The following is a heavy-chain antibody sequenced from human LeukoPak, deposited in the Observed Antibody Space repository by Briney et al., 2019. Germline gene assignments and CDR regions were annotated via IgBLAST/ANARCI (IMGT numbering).Heavy chain of an antibody. V-gene: IGHV1-46*01. Sequence: AAVKVSCKASGYTFTSYYMHWVRQAPGQGLEWMGIINPSGGSTSYAQKFEGRVTMTRDMSTSTVYMELSSLRSEDTAVYYCAREMYSSSCLALWGQGTLVTVSS. CDR3: AREMYSSSCLAL. CDR2: INPSGGST. CDR1: GYTFTSYY. D-gene: IGHD6-13*01. J-gene: IGHJ4*02.